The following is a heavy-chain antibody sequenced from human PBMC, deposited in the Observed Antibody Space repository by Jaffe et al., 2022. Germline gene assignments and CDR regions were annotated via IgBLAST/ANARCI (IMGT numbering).Heavy chain of an antibody. Sequence: QVQLVQSGAEVKKPGSSVKVSCKASGGTFSSYAISWVRQAPGQGLEWMGGIIPIFGTANYAQKFQGRVTITTDESTSTAYMELSSLRSEDTAVYYCARDKVRLHSGYPMGPKYYFDYWGQGTLVTVSS. D-gene: IGHD5-12*01. CDR3: ARDKVRLHSGYPMGPKYYFDY. CDR2: IIPIFGTA. J-gene: IGHJ4*02. CDR1: GGTFSSYA. V-gene: IGHV1-69*05.